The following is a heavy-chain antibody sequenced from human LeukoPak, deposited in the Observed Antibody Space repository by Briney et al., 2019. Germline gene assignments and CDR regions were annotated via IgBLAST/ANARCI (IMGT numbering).Heavy chain of an antibody. CDR2: ISSSYAI. CDR1: GFTFTAFT. CDR3: AREESRGLDY. V-gene: IGHV3-69-1*02. Sequence: PGGSLRLSCAASGFTFTAFTINWVRQAPGKGLEWVSSISSSYAIYFADSVKGRFTISRDNARNSVYLQMNSLRADDTAIYYCAREESRGLDYWGQGTAVTVSP. J-gene: IGHJ4*02. D-gene: IGHD3-10*01.